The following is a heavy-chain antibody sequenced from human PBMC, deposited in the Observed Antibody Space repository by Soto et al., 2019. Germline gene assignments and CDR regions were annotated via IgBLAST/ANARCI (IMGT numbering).Heavy chain of an antibody. CDR2: IKQDGSEK. J-gene: IGHJ6*02. Sequence: GGSLRLSCAASGFTFSSYWMSWVRQAPGKGLEWVANIKQDGSEKYYVDSVKGRFTISRDNAKNSLYLQMNSLRAEDTAVYYCARERGGLSGYYYYGMDVWGQGTTVTVSS. CDR1: GFTFSSYW. V-gene: IGHV3-7*01. D-gene: IGHD2-8*02. CDR3: ARERGGLSGYYYYGMDV.